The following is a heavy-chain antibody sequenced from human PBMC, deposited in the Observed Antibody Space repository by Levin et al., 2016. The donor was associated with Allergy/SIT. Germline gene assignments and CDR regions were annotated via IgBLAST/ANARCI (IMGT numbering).Heavy chain of an antibody. CDR3: ARNIATTTGDDY. J-gene: IGHJ4*02. V-gene: IGHV4-38-2*01. Sequence: WIRQPPGKGLEWIGSIYRGAASYYNPSLKSRVTISMDTSKNQFSLKLNSVTASDTAVYYCARNIATTTGDDYWGQGTLVTVSS. D-gene: IGHD3-9*01. CDR2: IYRGAAS.